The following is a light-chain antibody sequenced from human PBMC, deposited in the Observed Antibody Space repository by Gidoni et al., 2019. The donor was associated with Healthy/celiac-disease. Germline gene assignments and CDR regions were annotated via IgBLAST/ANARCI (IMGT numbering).Light chain of an antibody. Sequence: EIVMTQSPATLSVSPGERATLSCRASQSVSSNLAWYQQKPGQAPRLLIYGASTRATGIPARFSGSGSGTEFTLTISSLQSEDFAVYYCQQYNNWPPVVQYTFGQGTKLEIK. CDR3: QQYNNWPPVVQYT. CDR1: QSVSSN. J-gene: IGKJ2*01. V-gene: IGKV3-15*01. CDR2: GAS.